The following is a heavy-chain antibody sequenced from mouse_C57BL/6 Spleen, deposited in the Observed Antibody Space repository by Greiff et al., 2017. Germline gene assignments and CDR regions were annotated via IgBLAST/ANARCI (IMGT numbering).Heavy chain of an antibody. CDR1: GYAFSSSW. Sequence: QVQLKESGPELVKPGASVKISCKASGYAFSSSWVNWVKQRPGKGLEWIGRIYPGDGDTNYNGKFKGKATLTAVKSSSTAYMQLSSLTSEDSAVYFCARYYYYGSSYGYFDVWGTGTTVTVSS. CDR2: IYPGDGDT. V-gene: IGHV1-82*01. D-gene: IGHD1-1*01. J-gene: IGHJ1*03. CDR3: ARYYYYGSSYGYFDV.